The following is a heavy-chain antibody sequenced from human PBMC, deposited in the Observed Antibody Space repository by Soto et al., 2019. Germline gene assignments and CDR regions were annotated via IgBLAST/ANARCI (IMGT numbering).Heavy chain of an antibody. D-gene: IGHD4-17*01. CDR3: ARGTIVDYGRAPNWFDP. CDR1: GGSISSGDYY. J-gene: IGHJ5*02. Sequence: PSETLSLTCTVSGGSISSGDYYWSWIRQPPGKGLEWIGYIYYSGSTYYNPSLKSRVTISVDTSKNQFSLKLGSVTAADTAVYYCARGTIVDYGRAPNWFDPWGQGTLVTVSS. V-gene: IGHV4-30-4*01. CDR2: IYYSGST.